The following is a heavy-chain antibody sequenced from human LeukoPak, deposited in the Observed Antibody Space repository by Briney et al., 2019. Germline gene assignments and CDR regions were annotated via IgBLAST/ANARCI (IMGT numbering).Heavy chain of an antibody. V-gene: IGHV4-61*02. CDR3: ARDGWAPDNRYFDY. CDR1: GGSISTTLYY. D-gene: IGHD6-19*01. J-gene: IGHJ4*02. CDR2: IYYSVRTAGST. Sequence: SETLSLTCTVSGGSISTTLYYWNWIRQPPGKGLEWIGRIYYSVRTAGSTDYNPSLKSRVTISVDTPKNQFSLRLTSVTAADTATCYCARDGWAPDNRYFDYWGQGVLVIVSS.